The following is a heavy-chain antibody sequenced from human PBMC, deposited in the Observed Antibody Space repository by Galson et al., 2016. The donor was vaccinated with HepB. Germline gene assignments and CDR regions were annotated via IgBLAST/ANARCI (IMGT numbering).Heavy chain of an antibody. D-gene: IGHD1-20*01. J-gene: IGHJ4*02. V-gene: IGHV1-18*01. CDR1: GYNFRSYG. CDR3: VVDNWNAFEY. Sequence: SVKVSCKASGYNFRSYGISWVRQAPGQGLEWMRWTRTYNGDRNYAQNFQGRVTMTTDTSTSTVYMELWNLRSDDTAVYYCVVDNWNAFEYWGQGTLVIVSS. CDR2: TRTYNGDR.